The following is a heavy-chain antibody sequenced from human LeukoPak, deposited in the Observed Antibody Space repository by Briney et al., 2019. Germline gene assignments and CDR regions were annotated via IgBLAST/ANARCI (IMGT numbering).Heavy chain of an antibody. Sequence: GGSLRLSCAASGFTVSSNYMTWVRQAPGKGLEWVSIIYAGGSTYYADSVKGRFTISRDNSKNTLYLQMNSLRAEDTAVYYCARVRGVVVTAISWFDPWGQGTLVTVSS. V-gene: IGHV3-53*01. J-gene: IGHJ5*02. CDR2: IYAGGST. D-gene: IGHD2-21*02. CDR1: GFTVSSNY. CDR3: ARVRGVVVTAISWFDP.